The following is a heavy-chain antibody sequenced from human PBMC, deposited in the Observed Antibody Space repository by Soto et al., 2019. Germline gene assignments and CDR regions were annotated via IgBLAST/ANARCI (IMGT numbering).Heavy chain of an antibody. J-gene: IGHJ5*02. CDR1: GFTFSSYA. D-gene: IGHD2-2*01. V-gene: IGHV3-48*01. CDR2: ITGSSTTM. CDR3: ARDHCSSASCPPPWFDP. Sequence: PGGSLRLSCAASGFTFSSYALAWVRQAPGKGLEWVSHITGSSTTMYYADSVKGRFTISRDNAKNSLYLQMNSLRVEDTAVYYCARDHCSSASCPPPWFDPWGQGTLVTVSS.